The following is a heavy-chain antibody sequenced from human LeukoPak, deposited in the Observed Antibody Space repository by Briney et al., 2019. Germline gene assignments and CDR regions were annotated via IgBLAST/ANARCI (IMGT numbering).Heavy chain of an antibody. D-gene: IGHD2-8*01. Sequence: PGGTLRLSCAASGFTLSSHYMTWVRQAPGKGLEWVSLISSGSSTYYADSVKGRFTISRYNSKNTLYLQLNSLRADDTAVYYCARRRSNAYENWGQGTLVTVSS. CDR3: ARRRSNAYEN. J-gene: IGHJ4*02. V-gene: IGHV3-53*01. CDR1: GFTLSSHY. CDR2: ISSGSST.